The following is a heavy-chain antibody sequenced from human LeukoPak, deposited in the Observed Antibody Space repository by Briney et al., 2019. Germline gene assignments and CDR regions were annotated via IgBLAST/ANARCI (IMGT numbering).Heavy chain of an antibody. Sequence: GGSLRLSCATSGFTFSTYAMSWVRQAPGKGLERVSLISGSGSGTHYADSVKGRFTISRDNSKNMLYLHMNSLRADDTAVYYCARSGTEDGYNIYFDHWGQGTLVTVSS. J-gene: IGHJ4*02. V-gene: IGHV3-23*01. CDR3: ARSGTEDGYNIYFDH. D-gene: IGHD5-24*01. CDR1: GFTFSTYA. CDR2: ISGSGSGT.